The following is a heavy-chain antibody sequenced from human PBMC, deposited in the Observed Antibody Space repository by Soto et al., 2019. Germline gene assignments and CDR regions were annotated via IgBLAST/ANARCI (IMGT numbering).Heavy chain of an antibody. D-gene: IGHD2-2*01. CDR2: ISGDNGKT. J-gene: IGHJ6*04. CDR1: GYTFTSHG. Sequence: GASVKASCKASGYTFTSHGISWVRQAPGQGLEWMGWISGDNGKTKYAKKFQGRVTVTADTSTSTAYMELRSLRSDDTAVYYCGRDIVVVPAVFPFGVDFWGKGTTVTVSS. CDR3: GRDIVVVPAVFPFGVDF. V-gene: IGHV1-18*01.